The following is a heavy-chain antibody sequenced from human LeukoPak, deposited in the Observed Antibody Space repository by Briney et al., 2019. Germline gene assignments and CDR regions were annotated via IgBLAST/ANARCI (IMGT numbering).Heavy chain of an antibody. Sequence: GGSLRLSCAASGFTFDDYAMHWVRQAPGKGLEWVSGISWNSGSIGYADSVKGRFTISRDNAKNSLYLQMNSLRAEDTALYYCAKDYSSGWYRWDYFDYWGQGTLVTVSS. CDR2: ISWNSGSI. V-gene: IGHV3-9*01. CDR3: AKDYSSGWYRWDYFDY. CDR1: GFTFDDYA. D-gene: IGHD6-19*01. J-gene: IGHJ4*02.